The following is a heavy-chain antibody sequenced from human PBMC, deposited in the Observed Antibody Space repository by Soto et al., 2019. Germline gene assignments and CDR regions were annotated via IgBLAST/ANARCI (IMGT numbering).Heavy chain of an antibody. CDR3: ARDVGVRGVSIGPDYYYGMDV. CDR2: IYPGDSDT. V-gene: IGHV5-51*01. D-gene: IGHD3-10*01. CDR1: GYSFTDYW. Sequence: LGESLKISCKASGYSFTDYWIGWVRQMPGKGLEWMGIIYPGDSDTKYRPSFQGQVTISADKSISTAYLQLSSVTAADTAVYYCARDVGVRGVSIGPDYYYGMDVWGQGTTVTVSS. J-gene: IGHJ6*02.